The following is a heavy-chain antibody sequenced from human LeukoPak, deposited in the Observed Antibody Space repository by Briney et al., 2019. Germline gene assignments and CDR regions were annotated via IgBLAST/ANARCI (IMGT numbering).Heavy chain of an antibody. CDR3: ARVETAHYYDSSGPVEY. CDR1: EFTFSTYW. D-gene: IGHD3-22*01. Sequence: PGGSLRLACAASEFTFSTYWMSWVRQAPGKGLKWVANIKQDASETYYVDSVKGRFTISRDNAKNSVYLQMNSLRAEDTAVYYCARVETAHYYDSSGPVEYWGQGTLVTVSS. V-gene: IGHV3-7*01. J-gene: IGHJ4*02. CDR2: IKQDASET.